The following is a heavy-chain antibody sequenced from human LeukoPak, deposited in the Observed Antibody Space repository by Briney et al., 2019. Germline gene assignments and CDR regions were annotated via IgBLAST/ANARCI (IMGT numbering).Heavy chain of an antibody. V-gene: IGHV3-21*01. CDR2: ISSSSSYI. J-gene: IGHJ4*02. Sequence: GGSLRLSCAASGFTFNTFWMSWVRQAPGKGLEWVSSISSSSSYIYYADSVKGRFTISRDNAKNSLYLQMNSLRAEDTAVYYCARVWGIAARLDYWGQGTLVTVSS. CDR1: GFTFNTFW. CDR3: ARVWGIAARLDY. D-gene: IGHD6-6*01.